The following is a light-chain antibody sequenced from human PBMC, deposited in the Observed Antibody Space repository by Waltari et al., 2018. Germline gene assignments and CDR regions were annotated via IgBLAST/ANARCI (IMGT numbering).Light chain of an antibody. J-gene: IGLJ2*01. V-gene: IGLV6-57*04. Sequence: NFVLAQPHSMSESPGKTITISCTRSSGSIGNYYVQWYQKRPGSAPTTLIYNDDQRPSWVPDRFSGSIDVSSNSASLTISGLRTEDEADYYGQSYDNTNFVAFGGGTKVTVL. CDR1: SGSIGNYY. CDR2: NDD. CDR3: QSYDNTNFVA.